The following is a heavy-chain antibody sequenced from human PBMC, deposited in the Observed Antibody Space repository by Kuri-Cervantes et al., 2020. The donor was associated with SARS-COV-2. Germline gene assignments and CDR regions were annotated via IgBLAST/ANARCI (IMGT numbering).Heavy chain of an antibody. V-gene: IGHV3-13*05. CDR1: GFTFSSYD. CDR2: IGTAGDP. CDR3: ARGGPQFTMIVAALSSEYFDY. J-gene: IGHJ4*02. Sequence: GGSLRLSCAASGFTFSSYDMHWVRQATGKGLEWVSAIGTAGDPYYPGSVKGRFTISRDNAKNTLYLQMNSLSAEDTAVYYCARGGPQFTMIVAALSSEYFDYWGQGTLVTVSS. D-gene: IGHD3-22*01.